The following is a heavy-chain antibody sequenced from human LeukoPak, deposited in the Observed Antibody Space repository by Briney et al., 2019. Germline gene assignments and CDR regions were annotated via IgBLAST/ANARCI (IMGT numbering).Heavy chain of an antibody. CDR2: ITESGDNT. D-gene: IGHD3-10*01. V-gene: IGHV3-23*01. Sequence: GGSLRLSCAASAFTFPTYGMIWVRQAPGKGLEWVSSITESGDNTYYADSVKGRFTISRDNSKNTLYLQINSLRAEDTAVYYCAAKTRLSAVTSYYYVDVWGKGTTATVSS. CDR3: AAKTRLSAVTSYYYVDV. CDR1: AFTFPTYG. J-gene: IGHJ6*03.